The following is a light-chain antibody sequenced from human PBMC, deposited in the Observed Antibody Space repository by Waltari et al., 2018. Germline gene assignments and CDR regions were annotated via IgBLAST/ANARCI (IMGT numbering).Light chain of an antibody. CDR3: QQYSTYPRT. V-gene: IGKV1-5*03. J-gene: IGKJ1*01. CDR2: EAF. CDR1: QIINNW. Sequence: DIQMTQSPSTLSASVRDRVTLTCRATQIINNWLAWYQQKPGKAPKLLIYEAFTLESGVPSRFSGSGSGTVFTLTISSLQPDDFATYYCQQYSTYPRTFGQGTKVEIK.